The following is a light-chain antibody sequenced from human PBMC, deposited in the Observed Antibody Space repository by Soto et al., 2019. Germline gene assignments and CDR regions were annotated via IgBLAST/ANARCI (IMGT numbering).Light chain of an antibody. V-gene: IGKV3-15*01. Sequence: EVVMTQSPDTLSVSPGESATLSCRARQSISNNLAWYQQKPGQAPRLLTYGASTRTTGIPARFSGSGSGTEFTRTISSLQSEDFAVYYCQQYNNWPYTFAQGTKLEI. CDR2: GAS. J-gene: IGKJ2*01. CDR1: QSISNN. CDR3: QQYNNWPYT.